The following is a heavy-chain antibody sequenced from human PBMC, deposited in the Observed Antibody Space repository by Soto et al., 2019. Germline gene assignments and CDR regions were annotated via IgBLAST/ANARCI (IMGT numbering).Heavy chain of an antibody. D-gene: IGHD3-22*01. J-gene: IGHJ5*02. V-gene: IGHV4-30-4*01. CDR1: GGSISSGDYY. Sequence: SETLSLTCTVSGGSISSGDYYWSWIRQPPGKGLEWIGYIYYSGSTYYNPSLKSRVTISVDTSKNQFSLKLSSVTAADTSVYYCARAQGDGGYYLFFDPWGQGTLVTVSS. CDR2: IYYSGST. CDR3: ARAQGDGGYYLFFDP.